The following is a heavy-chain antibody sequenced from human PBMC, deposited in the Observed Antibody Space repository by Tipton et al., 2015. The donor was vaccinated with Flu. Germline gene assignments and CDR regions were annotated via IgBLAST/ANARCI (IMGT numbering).Heavy chain of an antibody. D-gene: IGHD6-6*01. Sequence: TLSLTCTVSGYFISSGYYWGWIRQSPGTGLQWIATIIQSGNAYYNPSLKSRVTISVDTSKNQFSLKLSSVTAADTAVYYCASYSSSYFDYWGQGTLVTVSS. V-gene: IGHV4-38-2*02. J-gene: IGHJ4*02. CDR2: IIQSGNA. CDR3: ASYSSSYFDY. CDR1: GYFISSGYY.